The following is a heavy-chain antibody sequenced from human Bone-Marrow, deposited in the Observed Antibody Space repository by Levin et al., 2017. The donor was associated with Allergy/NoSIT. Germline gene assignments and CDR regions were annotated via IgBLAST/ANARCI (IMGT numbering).Heavy chain of an antibody. Sequence: GESLKISCSASGFIFSNHSINWVRQAPGKGLEWVSSISSDSRYIHYADSVKGRVTISRDNAKNTLYLQMDRLRVEDTAMYYCARMGASRSSSGYYFDYWGQGTLVTVSS. CDR2: ISSDSRYI. V-gene: IGHV3-21*06. CDR1: GFIFSNHS. D-gene: IGHD4/OR15-4a*01. J-gene: IGHJ4*02. CDR3: ARMGASRSSSGYYFDY.